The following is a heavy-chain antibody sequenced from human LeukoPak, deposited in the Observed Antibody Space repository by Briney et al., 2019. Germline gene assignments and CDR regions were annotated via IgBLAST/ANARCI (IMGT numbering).Heavy chain of an antibody. D-gene: IGHD3-10*01. J-gene: IGHJ3*02. V-gene: IGHV1-2*02. CDR2: INPNSGGT. Sequence: ASVKVSCKASGYTFTGYYMHWVRQAPGQGLEWMGWINPNSGGTNYAQKFQGRVTMTRDTSISTAYMELSRLRSDDTAVYYCARDSTMVRGVIREDAFDIWGQGTMVTVSS. CDR1: GYTFTGYY. CDR3: ARDSTMVRGVIREDAFDI.